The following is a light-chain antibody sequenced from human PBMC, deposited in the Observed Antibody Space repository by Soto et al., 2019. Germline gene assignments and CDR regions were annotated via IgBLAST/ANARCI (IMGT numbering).Light chain of an antibody. Sequence: QSVLTQTPSASGTPGQTVTISCSGSRSNIGNNAVSWYQQFPGTAPKLLIYNSNQRPAGVPDRFSGSKSGTSASLAISGLQSEDEADYYCETWDDSLNARGVFGGGTQLTVL. CDR2: NSN. CDR3: ETWDDSLNARGV. CDR1: RSNIGNNA. V-gene: IGLV1-44*01. J-gene: IGLJ3*02.